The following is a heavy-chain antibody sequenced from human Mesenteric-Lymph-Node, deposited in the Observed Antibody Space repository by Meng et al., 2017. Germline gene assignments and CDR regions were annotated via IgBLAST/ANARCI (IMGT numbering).Heavy chain of an antibody. J-gene: IGHJ4*02. Sequence: QLQLVQSGAEVMKPGVPVKASCKAPGYTFTGYYMHWVRQAPGRGLEWMGRINPNSGGTNYAQKFQGRVTMTRDTSISTAYMELSRLRSDDTAVYYCAREEGPSSSWYVDYWGQGTLVTVSS. CDR1: GYTFTGYY. CDR3: AREEGPSSSWYVDY. D-gene: IGHD6-13*01. CDR2: INPNSGGT. V-gene: IGHV1-2*06.